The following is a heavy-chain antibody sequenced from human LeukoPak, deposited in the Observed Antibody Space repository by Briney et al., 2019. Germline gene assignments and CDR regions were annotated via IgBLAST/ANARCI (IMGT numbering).Heavy chain of an antibody. Sequence: SVKVCCKASGGTFSSYAISWVRQAPGQGLEWMGGIIPIFGTANYAQKFQGRVTITADESTSTAYMELSSLRSEDTAVYYCARMMVRGNYYFDYWGQGTLVTVSS. J-gene: IGHJ4*02. V-gene: IGHV1-69*13. CDR1: GGTFSSYA. CDR2: IIPIFGTA. D-gene: IGHD3-10*01. CDR3: ARMMVRGNYYFDY.